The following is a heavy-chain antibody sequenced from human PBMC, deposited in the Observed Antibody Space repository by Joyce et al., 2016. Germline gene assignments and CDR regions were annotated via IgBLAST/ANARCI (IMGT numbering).Heavy chain of an antibody. D-gene: IGHD6-13*01. V-gene: IGHV3-7*03. Sequence: EVYLVESGGGLVQPGGSLSLSCAASGFSFRYFWMDWVRQAPGKGREWVAQINEDGSEKNYIDSLRGRFTISRDNAKNSVDLQINSLRVEDTAVYYCTRGSGTGWFDPWGQGTLVTVSS. J-gene: IGHJ5*02. CDR1: GFSFRYFW. CDR2: INEDGSEK. CDR3: TRGSGTGWFDP.